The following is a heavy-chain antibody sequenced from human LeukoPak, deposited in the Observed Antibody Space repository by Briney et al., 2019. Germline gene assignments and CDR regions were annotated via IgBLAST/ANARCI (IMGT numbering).Heavy chain of an antibody. V-gene: IGHV4-38-2*02. D-gene: IGHD3-10*01. Sequence: SETLSLTCTVSGYSISSGYYWGWIRQPPGKGLEWIGSIYHSGSTYYNPSLKSRVTISVDTSKNQFSLKLSSVTAADTAVYYRARERSGSKFDPWGQGTLVTVSS. J-gene: IGHJ5*02. CDR1: GYSISSGYY. CDR3: ARERSGSKFDP. CDR2: IYHSGST.